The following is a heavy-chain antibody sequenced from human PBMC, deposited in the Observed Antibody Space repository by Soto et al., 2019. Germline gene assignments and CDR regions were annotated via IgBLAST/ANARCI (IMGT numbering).Heavy chain of an antibody. CDR1: GYTFINYG. D-gene: IGHD2-2*01. CDR2: ISPYNGNT. Sequence: QVQLVQSGDEVKKPGASVKVSCKASGYTFINYGISWVRQAPGQGLEWMGWISPYNGNTKYPQKLQGRVTMTTDTSTRTSYMELRSLRSDDTAVYFCARDGDRCTSTRCSPWPDTHFDLWGRGTLVTVSS. J-gene: IGHJ2*01. V-gene: IGHV1-18*01. CDR3: ARDGDRCTSTRCSPWPDTHFDL.